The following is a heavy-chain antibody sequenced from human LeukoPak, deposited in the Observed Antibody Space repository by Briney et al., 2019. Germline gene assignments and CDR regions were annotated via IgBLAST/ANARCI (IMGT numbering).Heavy chain of an antibody. CDR1: GFTFDDYA. D-gene: IGHD6-13*01. Sequence: GGSLRLSCAASGFTFDDYAMHWVRQAPGKGLEWVSGLSWSSGSIGYADSVKGRFTISRDNAKNSLYLQMNSLRAEDTALFYCAKDRGDDSSSPTLMDYWGQGTLVTVSS. V-gene: IGHV3-9*01. J-gene: IGHJ4*02. CDR3: AKDRGDDSSSPTLMDY. CDR2: LSWSSGSI.